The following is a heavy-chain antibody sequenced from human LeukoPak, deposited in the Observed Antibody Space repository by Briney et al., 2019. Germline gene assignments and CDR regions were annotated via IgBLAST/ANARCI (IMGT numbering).Heavy chain of an antibody. D-gene: IGHD3-22*01. J-gene: IGHJ5*02. CDR2: ISGSGGST. CDR3: AKDGLSSYYYDSSGYYFDGFDP. Sequence: PGGSLRLSCAASGFTFSSYAMSWVRPAPGEGLEWVSAISGSGGSTYYADSVKGRFTISRDNSKNTLYLQMNSLRAEDTAVYYCAKDGLSSYYYDSSGYYFDGFDPWGQGTLVTVSS. V-gene: IGHV3-23*01. CDR1: GFTFSSYA.